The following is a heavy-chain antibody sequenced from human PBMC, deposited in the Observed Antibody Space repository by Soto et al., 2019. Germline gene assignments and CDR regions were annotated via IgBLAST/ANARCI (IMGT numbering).Heavy chain of an antibody. Sequence: EVQLVESGGGLVQPGGSLRLSCAASGFTFSSYAMHWVRQAPGKGLEYVSAISSNGGSTYYANSVKGRFTISRDNSKNTLYLQMGSLRAEDMAVYYCASVSCSGGSCYLGSWGQGTLVTVSS. CDR3: ASVSCSGGSCYLGS. D-gene: IGHD2-15*01. CDR1: GFTFSSYA. J-gene: IGHJ4*02. CDR2: ISSNGGST. V-gene: IGHV3-64*01.